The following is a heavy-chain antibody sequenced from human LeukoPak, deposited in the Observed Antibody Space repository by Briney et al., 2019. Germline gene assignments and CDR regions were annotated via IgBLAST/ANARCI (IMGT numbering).Heavy chain of an antibody. V-gene: IGHV3-49*04. J-gene: IGHJ4*02. CDR1: GFTFGDYA. CDR2: IRSKAYGGTS. Sequence: GGPLRLSCTGSGFTFGDYAFNWVRQAPGKGLEWVGFIRSKAYGGTSEYAASVKGRFTISRDDSKNIAYLQMSSLKTEDTAVYYCARLSGYSYGCYDYWGQGALVTVSA. D-gene: IGHD5-18*01. CDR3: ARLSGYSYGCYDY.